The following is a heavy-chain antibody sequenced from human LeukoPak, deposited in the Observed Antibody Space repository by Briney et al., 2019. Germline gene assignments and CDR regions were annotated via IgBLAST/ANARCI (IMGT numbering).Heavy chain of an antibody. Sequence: GGSLRLSCAASGFTFSTYAMHWVRQAPGKGPEWVAVISYDGSNNYYAASVKGRFTISRDNSKNTLYLQMNSLRAEDTAVYYCARDREYYYDTSGLANDASDIWGQGTMVTVSS. V-gene: IGHV3-30*01. J-gene: IGHJ3*02. CDR2: ISYDGSNN. CDR1: GFTFSTYA. D-gene: IGHD3-22*01. CDR3: ARDREYYYDTSGLANDASDI.